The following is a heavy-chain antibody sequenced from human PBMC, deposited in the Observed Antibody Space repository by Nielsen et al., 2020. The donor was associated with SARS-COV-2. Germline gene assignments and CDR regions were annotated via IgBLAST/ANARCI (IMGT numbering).Heavy chain of an antibody. J-gene: IGHJ6*02. D-gene: IGHD3-22*01. V-gene: IGHV3-30*04. CDR3: ARDPSADSSGYVRYYYGMDV. CDR1: GFTFSSYA. Sequence: GESLKISCAASGFTFSSYAMHWVRQAPGKGLEWVAVISYDGSNKYYADSVKGRFTISRDNAKNSLYLQMNSLRAEDTAVYYCARDPSADSSGYVRYYYGMDVWGQGTTVTVSS. CDR2: ISYDGSNK.